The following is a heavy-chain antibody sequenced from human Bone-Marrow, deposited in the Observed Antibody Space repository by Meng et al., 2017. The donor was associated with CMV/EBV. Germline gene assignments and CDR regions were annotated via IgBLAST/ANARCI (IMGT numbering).Heavy chain of an antibody. V-gene: IGHV3-20*04. J-gene: IGHJ3*02. CDR3: ARSIVPAAADAFDI. D-gene: IGHD2-2*01. CDR2: INWNGGST. CDR1: GFTFDDYG. Sequence: GESLKISCAASGFTFDDYGMSWVRQAPGKGLEWVSGINWNGGSTGYADSVKGRFTISRDNSKNTLYLQMNSLRAEDTAVYYCARSIVPAAADAFDIWGQGTMVTVSS.